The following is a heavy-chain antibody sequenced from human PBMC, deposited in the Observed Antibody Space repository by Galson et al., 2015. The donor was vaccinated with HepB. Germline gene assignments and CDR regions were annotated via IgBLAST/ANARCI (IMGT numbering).Heavy chain of an antibody. D-gene: IGHD3-22*01. CDR3: TTVKVYYDSSGYYYGDAFDI. CDR1: GFTFSNAW. CDR2: IKSKTDGGTT. Sequence: SLRLSCAASGFTFSNAWMNWVRQAPGKGLEWVGRIKSKTDGGTTDYAAPVKGRFTISRDDSKNTLYLQMNSLKTEDTAVYYCTTVKVYYDSSGYYYGDAFDIWGQGTMVTVSS. V-gene: IGHV3-15*07. J-gene: IGHJ3*02.